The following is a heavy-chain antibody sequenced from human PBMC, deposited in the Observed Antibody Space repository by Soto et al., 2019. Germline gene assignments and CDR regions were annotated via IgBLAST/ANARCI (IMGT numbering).Heavy chain of an antibody. Sequence: PSETLSLTCTVSGGSISSSSYYWGWIRQPPGKGLEWIGSIYYSGSTYYNPSLKSRVTISVDTSKNQFSLKLSSVTAADTAVYYCARGVDIFSSWSTGHNWFDPWGQGTLVTVSS. D-gene: IGHD6-13*01. V-gene: IGHV4-39*01. CDR3: ARGVDIFSSWSTGHNWFDP. J-gene: IGHJ5*02. CDR1: GGSISSSSYY. CDR2: IYYSGST.